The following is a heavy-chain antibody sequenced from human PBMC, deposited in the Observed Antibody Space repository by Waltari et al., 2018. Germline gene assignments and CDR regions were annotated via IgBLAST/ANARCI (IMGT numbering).Heavy chain of an antibody. CDR1: GFTFSSYA. J-gene: IGHJ4*02. Sequence: EVQLLESGGGLVQPGGSLRLSCAASGFTFSSYAMDWVRQSPGKGLEWVSAISGNSGSTYYAESVKGRFTISRDNSKNTLYLQLNSLRVEDTAVYFCAKDQREVGATNYFDSWGQGTLVTVSS. V-gene: IGHV3-23*01. CDR3: AKDQREVGATNYFDS. D-gene: IGHD1-26*01. CDR2: ISGNSGST.